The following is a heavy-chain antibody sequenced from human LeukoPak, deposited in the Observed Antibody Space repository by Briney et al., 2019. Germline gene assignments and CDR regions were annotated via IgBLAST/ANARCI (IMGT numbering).Heavy chain of an antibody. CDR1: GYTFTSYD. J-gene: IGHJ6*02. V-gene: IGHV1-8*01. D-gene: IGHD3-9*01. CDR3: ARVEADFDWFIGGGDYYYGTDV. CDR2: MNPNSGNT. Sequence: GASVKVSCKASGYTFTSYDINWVRQATGQGLEWMGWMNPNSGNTGYAQKFQGRVTMTRNTSISTAYMELSSLRPEDTAVYYCARVEADFDWFIGGGDYYYGTDVWGQGTTVTVSS.